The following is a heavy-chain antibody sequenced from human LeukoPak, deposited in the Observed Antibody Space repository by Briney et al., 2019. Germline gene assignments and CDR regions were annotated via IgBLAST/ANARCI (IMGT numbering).Heavy chain of an antibody. CDR3: AKGIYYVSGSYPYYFDY. J-gene: IGHJ4*02. CDR1: AFTFSSYA. V-gene: IGHV3-23*01. CDR2: ISAGGGTT. D-gene: IGHD3-10*01. Sequence: PGGSLRLSCAASAFTFSSYAMTWVRQAPGKGLEWVSAISAGGGTTYYADSVKGRFTISRDNSKNTLSLQMNSLRAEDTAVYYYAKGIYYVSGSYPYYFDYWGQGTLVTVSS.